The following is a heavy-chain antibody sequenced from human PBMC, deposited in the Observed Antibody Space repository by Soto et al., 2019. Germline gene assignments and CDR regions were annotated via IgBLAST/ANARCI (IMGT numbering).Heavy chain of an antibody. CDR3: ARTYDDSGPNSGGYGFDI. CDR2: VNHSGKT. V-gene: IGHV4-34*01. CDR1: GESFSGYY. J-gene: IGHJ3*02. D-gene: IGHD3-22*01. Sequence: SETLSLTCAVYGESFSGYYWTWIRQPPGKGLEWIGEVNHSGKTNYNPSLKSRVTISLDTTKNQFSLKLSSVTAADTAVYYCARTYDDSGPNSGGYGFDIWGQGTMVTVSS.